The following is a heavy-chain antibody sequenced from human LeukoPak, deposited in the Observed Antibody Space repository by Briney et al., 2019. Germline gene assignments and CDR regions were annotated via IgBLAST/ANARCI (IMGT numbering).Heavy chain of an antibody. CDR2: INHSGST. D-gene: IGHD2/OR15-2a*01. CDR3: ARGRPFNDY. V-gene: IGHV4-34*01. Sequence: PSETLSLTCAVYGGSFSGYYWSWIRQPPGKGLEWIGEINHSGSTNYNPSLKSRVTISVDTSKNQFSLKLSSVTAADMAVYYCARGRPFNDYWGQGTLVTVSS. J-gene: IGHJ4*02. CDR1: GGSFSGYY.